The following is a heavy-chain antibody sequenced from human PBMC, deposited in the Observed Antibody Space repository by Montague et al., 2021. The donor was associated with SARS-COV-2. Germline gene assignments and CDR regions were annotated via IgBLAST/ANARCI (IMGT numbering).Heavy chain of an antibody. D-gene: IGHD1-1*01. CDR3: ARDRTNLEAFDY. CDR1: EFTFSNYA. V-gene: IGHV3-23*01. J-gene: IGHJ4*02. CDR2: ITGSDENT. Sequence: SLRLSCAASEFTFSNYAMSWVRQAPGKGLEWVSTITGSDENTHYADSVKGRFTISRDNSKNTLSLQMNRLRADDTAIYYCARDRTNLEAFDYWGQGTLVIGSS.